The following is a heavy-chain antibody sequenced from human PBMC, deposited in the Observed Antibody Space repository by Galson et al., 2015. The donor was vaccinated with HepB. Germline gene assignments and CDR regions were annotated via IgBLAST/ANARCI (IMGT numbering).Heavy chain of an antibody. CDR3: TRGPPKSSLRDY. D-gene: IGHD6-19*01. Sequence: SVTVSCKASGYTFPNYDINWVRQAAGQGLEWMGWMSPNTGDTGYAQKFQGRVTMTSDTSIRTAYMELSSLRSEDTAVYYCTRGPPKSSLRDYWGQGTLVTVSS. J-gene: IGHJ4*01. CDR2: MSPNTGDT. V-gene: IGHV1-8*01. CDR1: GYTFPNYD.